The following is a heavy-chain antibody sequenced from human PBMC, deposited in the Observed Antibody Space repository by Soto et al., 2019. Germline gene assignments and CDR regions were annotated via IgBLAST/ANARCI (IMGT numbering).Heavy chain of an antibody. CDR1: GGTFSSYA. J-gene: IGHJ6*04. V-gene: IGHV1-69*12. CDR2: IIPIFGTA. Sequence: QVQLVQSGAEVKKPGSSVKVSCKASGGTFSSYAISWVRQAPGQGLEWMGGIIPIFGTANYAQKFQGRVTITAHASTSTASMERTSLRTEVTAVHYGARPKSSGLRSYYGMDVWGKVTTVTVSS. CDR3: ARPKSSGLRSYYGMDV. D-gene: IGHD6-19*01.